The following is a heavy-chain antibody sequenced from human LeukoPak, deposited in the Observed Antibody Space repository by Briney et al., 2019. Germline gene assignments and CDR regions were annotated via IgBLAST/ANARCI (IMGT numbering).Heavy chain of an antibody. Sequence: SGPTLVNPTQTLTLTCTFSGFSLSTSGAGVGWIRQPPGKDLEWLALIYWDDDKRYSPSLMSTLTINKDTSKKQVVLTMTNMDPVDTATYYCAPSIYGSGSRRYYFDCWGQGSLVTVCS. CDR3: APSIYGSGSRRYYFDC. CDR2: IYWDDDK. J-gene: IGHJ4*02. V-gene: IGHV2-5*02. D-gene: IGHD3-10*01. CDR1: GFSLSTSGAG.